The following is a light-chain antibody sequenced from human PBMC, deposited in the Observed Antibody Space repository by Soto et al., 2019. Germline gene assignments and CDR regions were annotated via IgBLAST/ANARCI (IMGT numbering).Light chain of an antibody. CDR2: LNSDGSY. V-gene: IGLV4-69*01. Sequence: QLVLTQSPSASASLGASVKLTCTLSSGHSSYAIAWHQQQPEKGPRYLMKLNSDGSYNKGDGIPDRFSGSSSGAERYLTSSSLQSEDEADYYCQTWGTGIHVFGTGTKVTVL. CDR1: SGHSSYA. CDR3: QTWGTGIHV. J-gene: IGLJ1*01.